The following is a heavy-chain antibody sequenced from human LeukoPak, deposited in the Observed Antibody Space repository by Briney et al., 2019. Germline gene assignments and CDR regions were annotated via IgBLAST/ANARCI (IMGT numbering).Heavy chain of an antibody. J-gene: IGHJ4*02. Sequence: GGSLRLSCAASGFTVSINYMSWVRQAPGKGLEWVSVIYSGGSTYYADSVKGRFTISRDNSKNTLYLQMNSLRAEDTAVYYCAREIFGSGSYPDFWGQGTLVTVSS. V-gene: IGHV3-66*02. CDR1: GFTVSINY. CDR3: AREIFGSGSYPDF. CDR2: IYSGGST. D-gene: IGHD3-10*01.